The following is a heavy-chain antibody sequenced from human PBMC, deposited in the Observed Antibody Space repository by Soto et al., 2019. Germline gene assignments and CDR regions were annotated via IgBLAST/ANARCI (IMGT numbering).Heavy chain of an antibody. Sequence: QVQLQEWGPGLVKPSETLSLTCTVSGGSITTYYWSWIRQPAGKGLGWIGRIYSGGSTNYNPSHRSRVTVSVDLSKTPFSLKRSSVTAADTAVYYCASGPGGFGEFSLDYWGQGTLVPVSS. D-gene: IGHD3-10*01. J-gene: IGHJ4*02. V-gene: IGHV4-4*07. CDR1: GGSITTYY. CDR2: IYSGGST. CDR3: ASGPGGFGEFSLDY.